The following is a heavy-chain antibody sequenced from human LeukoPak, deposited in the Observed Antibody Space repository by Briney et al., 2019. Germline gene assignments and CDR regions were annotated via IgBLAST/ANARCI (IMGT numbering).Heavy chain of an antibody. D-gene: IGHD6-19*01. J-gene: IGHJ4*02. CDR2: ISAYNGNT. CDR1: GYTFTGYY. Sequence: ASVKVSCKASGYTFTGYYMHWVRQAPGQGLEWMGWISAYNGNTNYAQKFQGRVTMTRDTSTSTVYMELSSLRSEDTAVYYCARGPPSKLAVADIKIWGQGTLVTVSS. V-gene: IGHV1-2*02. CDR3: ARGPPSKLAVADIKI.